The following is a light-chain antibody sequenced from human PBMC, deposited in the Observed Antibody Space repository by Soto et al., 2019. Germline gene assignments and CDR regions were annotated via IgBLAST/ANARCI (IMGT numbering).Light chain of an antibody. Sequence: EIVLTQSPGTLSLSPGERATLSCRASQSVSSSYLAWYQQRPGPAPRLLIYGASSRATGITDRFSGSGSETTLTLTILRLEPVDFAVYYWQKYGSSRTFGQGTKVEIK. CDR3: QKYGSSRT. CDR2: GAS. J-gene: IGKJ1*01. CDR1: QSVSSSY. V-gene: IGKV3-20*01.